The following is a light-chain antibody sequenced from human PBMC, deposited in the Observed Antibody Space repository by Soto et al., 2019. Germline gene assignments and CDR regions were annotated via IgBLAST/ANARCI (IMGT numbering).Light chain of an antibody. Sequence: EIVMTQSPATLSVSPGERAALSCRASQSVSSYLAWYQQKPDQAPRLLIYGASTRATGVPARFSGSGSGTEFTLTISSLQSEDFAVYYCQQCNDWPLITFGQGTRLEAK. V-gene: IGKV3-15*01. CDR2: GAS. CDR3: QQCNDWPLIT. CDR1: QSVSSY. J-gene: IGKJ5*01.